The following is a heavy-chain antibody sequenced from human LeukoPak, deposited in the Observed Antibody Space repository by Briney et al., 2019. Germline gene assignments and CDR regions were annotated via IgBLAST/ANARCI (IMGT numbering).Heavy chain of an antibody. D-gene: IGHD6-19*01. CDR2: ISGSGGST. J-gene: IGHJ5*02. CDR1: GFTFGTYA. V-gene: IGHV3-23*01. Sequence: TGGSLRLSCAASGFTFGTYAMSWVRQAPGKGLEWTSAISGSGGSTYYADSVKGRFTISRDNSKNTLYLQMNSLRAEDTAVYYCAKIPYSSGWVQNWFDPWGQGTLVTVSS. CDR3: AKIPYSSGWVQNWFDP.